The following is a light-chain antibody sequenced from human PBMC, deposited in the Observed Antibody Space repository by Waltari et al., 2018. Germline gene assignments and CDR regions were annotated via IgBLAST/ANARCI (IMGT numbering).Light chain of an antibody. CDR1: QGVGKY. CDR3: QKYDFLPAT. Sequence: EIVLTQSTGTLSLSPGESDTLSCRASQGVGKYLAWYQQRPGQAPRLLLYHTSIRATGIPDRFSGSGYGTDFSLTISRLEPEDFAVYYCQKYDFLPATFGQGTTVEIK. V-gene: IGKV3-20*01. CDR2: HTS. J-gene: IGKJ1*01.